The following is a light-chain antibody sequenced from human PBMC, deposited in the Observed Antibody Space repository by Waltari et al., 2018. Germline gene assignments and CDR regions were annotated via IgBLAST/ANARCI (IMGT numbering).Light chain of an antibody. J-gene: IGKJ2*01. CDR3: QQYSSFST. Sequence: DIQLTQSPSTLSASVGHRVTLSCRASQSVGTWLAWYQQKPGKAPKLLIYMASTLESGVPSRFSGSGSGTEFILTISSLQPDDFATYSCQQYSSFSTFGQGTKLDI. CDR2: MAS. V-gene: IGKV1-5*03. CDR1: QSVGTW.